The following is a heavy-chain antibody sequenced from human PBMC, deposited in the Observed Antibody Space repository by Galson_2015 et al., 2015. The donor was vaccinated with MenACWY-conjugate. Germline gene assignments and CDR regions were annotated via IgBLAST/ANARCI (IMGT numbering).Heavy chain of an antibody. CDR1: GFSFSSHW. J-gene: IGHJ4*02. V-gene: IGHV3-74*01. CDR2: IRADGSTT. CDR3: AGPFGVATDFDS. D-gene: IGHD3-3*01. Sequence: SLRLSCAASGFSFSSHWMHWVRQAPGKGLVWVSGIRADGSTTSYADSVKGRFTISRDNAKNTLYLQMNSLRAEDTAVYYCAGPFGVATDFDSWGQGTLVSVSS.